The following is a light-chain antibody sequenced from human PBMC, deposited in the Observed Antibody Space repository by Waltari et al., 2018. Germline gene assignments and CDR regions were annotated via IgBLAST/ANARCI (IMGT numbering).Light chain of an antibody. CDR2: ADS. CDR1: DIGRKS. J-gene: IGLJ2*01. CDR3: QVWDSTSDHVV. Sequence: SYVLTQPPSESVAPGKTAPLTCGGSDIGRKSVNWLQRKPGQAPVLVVSADSGRPSGIPERFSGSNSGSTATLTISRVEAGDEADYFCQVWDSTSDHVVFGGGTKLTVL. V-gene: IGLV3-21*03.